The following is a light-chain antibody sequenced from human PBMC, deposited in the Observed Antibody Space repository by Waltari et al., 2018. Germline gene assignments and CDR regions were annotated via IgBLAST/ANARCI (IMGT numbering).Light chain of an antibody. CDR2: GSS. J-gene: IGLJ3*02. Sequence: QSVLTQPPSVSGAPGQRVPISCTGSGSNIREGYDVPWYQQLPRAAPKLPIYGSSTRPLGVPDRFFGSTSGTSASLAITGLQAEDEADYYCQSYDTSLSVVFGGGTKLTVL. CDR3: QSYDTSLSVV. V-gene: IGLV1-40*01. CDR1: GSNIREGYD.